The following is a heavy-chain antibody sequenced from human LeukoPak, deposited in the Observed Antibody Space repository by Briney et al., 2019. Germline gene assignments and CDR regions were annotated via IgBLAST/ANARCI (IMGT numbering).Heavy chain of an antibody. Sequence: SETLSLTCTVSGGSISSYYWSWIRQPPGKGLEWIGYISYSGSTNYNPSLKSRVTMSLDTSKNQSSLKLSSVTAADTAVYYCARGLRAYYFDGSGHFDYWGQGTLITVSS. CDR1: GGSISSYY. CDR3: ARGLRAYYFDGSGHFDY. D-gene: IGHD3-22*01. CDR2: ISYSGST. V-gene: IGHV4-59*01. J-gene: IGHJ4*02.